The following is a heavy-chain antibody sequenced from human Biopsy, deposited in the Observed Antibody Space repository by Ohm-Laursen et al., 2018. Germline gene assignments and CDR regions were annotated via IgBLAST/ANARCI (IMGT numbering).Heavy chain of an antibody. J-gene: IGHJ4*02. CDR1: GYTLNELS. Sequence: VSSVKVSCKVSGYTLNELSMRWVRQVPGKGLEWMGGFAPENGKTVYAQNFQARVSLTEDTSTDTAYMELRSLRSEDTAVYYCAADINVWNVNYWGQGTQVTVSS. CDR2: FAPENGKT. D-gene: IGHD1-1*01. CDR3: AADINVWNVNY. V-gene: IGHV1-24*01.